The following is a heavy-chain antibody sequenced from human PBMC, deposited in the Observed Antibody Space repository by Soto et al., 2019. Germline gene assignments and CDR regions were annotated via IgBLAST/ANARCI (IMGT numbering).Heavy chain of an antibody. CDR2: IYYSGST. CDR3: ERVRTAMVIDY. Sequence: SETLSLTCTVSGGSISSGGYYWSWIRQHPGKGLEWIGYIYYSGSTYYNPSLKSRVTISVDTSKNQFSLKLSSVTAADTAVYYCERVRTAMVIDYWGQGTLVTVSS. D-gene: IGHD5-18*01. J-gene: IGHJ4*02. CDR1: GGSISSGGYY. V-gene: IGHV4-31*03.